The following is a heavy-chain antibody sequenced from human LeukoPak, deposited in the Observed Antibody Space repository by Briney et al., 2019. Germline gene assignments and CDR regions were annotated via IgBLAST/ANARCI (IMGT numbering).Heavy chain of an antibody. J-gene: IGHJ5*02. Sequence: SETLSLTCTVSGGSITHFYWTWLRQSPGKAMEWIGHIYNNGNTNYNPSLESRVTIAIDTSKTQFSLNLAFVTAADTAVYFCARRGSYCSGDRCYRGWFDPWGQGILVTVSS. CDR2: IYNNGNT. CDR3: ARRGSYCSGDRCYRGWFDP. V-gene: IGHV4-59*01. CDR1: GGSITHFY. D-gene: IGHD2-15*01.